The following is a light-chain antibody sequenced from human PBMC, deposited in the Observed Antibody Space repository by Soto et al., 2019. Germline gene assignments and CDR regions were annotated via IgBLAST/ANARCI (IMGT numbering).Light chain of an antibody. Sequence: LTQPSSVSGSPGQSITISCTGTSSDIGSYNRVSWYQQPPGTAPKLIIYEVNNRPSGVPDRFSGSKSGNTASLTISGLQAEDEADYYCNSFTTSSTYVFGTGTKVTVL. CDR2: EVN. CDR3: NSFTTSSTYV. CDR1: SSDIGSYNR. J-gene: IGLJ1*01. V-gene: IGLV2-18*02.